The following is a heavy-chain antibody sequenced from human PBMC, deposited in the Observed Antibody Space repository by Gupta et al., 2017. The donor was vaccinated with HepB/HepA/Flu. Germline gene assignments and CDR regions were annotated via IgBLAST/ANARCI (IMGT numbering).Heavy chain of an antibody. CDR3: ARHVLYDSRGPPSYFDY. Sequence: QLQLQESGPGLVKPSETLSLTCTVSGDSIRDSMYYWGWIRQPPGKGLEWIGIIFNSGTTYYSPSLKSRVTLSVDKSKNQFSLQLTSVTAKDTARYYCARHVLYDSRGPPSYFDYGGQGTMVTVSS. D-gene: IGHD3-22*01. CDR1: GDSIRDSMYY. V-gene: IGHV4-39*01. J-gene: IGHJ4*02. CDR2: IFNSGTT.